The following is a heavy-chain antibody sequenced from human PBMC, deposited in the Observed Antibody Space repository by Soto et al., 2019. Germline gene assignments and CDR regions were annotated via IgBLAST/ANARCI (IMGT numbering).Heavy chain of an antibody. Sequence: QVQLVESGGGVVQPGRSLRLSCAASEFTFSNYGMHWVRQAPGKGLEWVAVILNDGSNRYHADSVKDRFTISRDNSKNALYLQMNTLECEDPAVYHCQRDKEYSGKGMDVLGQGTTVTVS. J-gene: IGHJ6*02. D-gene: IGHD3-10*01. CDR1: EFTFSNYG. CDR3: QRDKEYSGKGMDV. CDR2: ILNDGSNR. V-gene: IGHV3-33*01.